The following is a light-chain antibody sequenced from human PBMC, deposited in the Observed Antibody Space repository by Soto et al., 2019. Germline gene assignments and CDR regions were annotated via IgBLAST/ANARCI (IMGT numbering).Light chain of an antibody. J-gene: IGKJ2*01. CDR1: QSVGSNS. V-gene: IGKV3-20*01. CDR2: DTS. CDR3: HHAGVSPMYT. Sequence: EIVLTQSPDTLSLSPGERATLSCRASQSVGSNSLAWYQQKPGQAPRLLIFDTSSWATGTPDRFSGRGSGTEFSLIISRLAPEDFAVYYCHHAGVSPMYTFGQGTKLEIK.